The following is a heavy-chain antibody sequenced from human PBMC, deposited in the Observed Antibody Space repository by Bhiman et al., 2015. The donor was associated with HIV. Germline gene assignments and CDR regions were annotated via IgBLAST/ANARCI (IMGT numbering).Heavy chain of an antibody. V-gene: IGHV3-9*01. J-gene: IGHJ4*02. CDR3: VKDGLRSSSYFYDYYFDY. Sequence: EVHLVESGGGLVKPGRSLRLSCIASGFTFDDYAMHWVRQGPGKGLEWVSGISWNSGTMKYADSVKGRFTISRDNAKNSLYLQMNSLRTEDTALYYCVKDGLRSSSYFYDYYFDYWGQGALVTVSS. D-gene: IGHD5/OR15-5a*01. CDR1: GFTFDDYA. CDR2: ISWNSGTM.